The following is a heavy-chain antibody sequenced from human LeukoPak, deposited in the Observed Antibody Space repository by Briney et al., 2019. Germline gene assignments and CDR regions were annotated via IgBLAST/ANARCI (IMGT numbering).Heavy chain of an antibody. Sequence: SETLSLTCTVSSGSMNNYYWSWIRQPAGKGLESIGRIYSSGSTNYNPSLESRVTMSVDTSKNHFSLKLSSVTAADTAVYYCARNKKYYYDSSGYQYYFDYWGQGTLVTVSS. CDR3: ARNKKYYYDSSGYQYYFDY. CDR2: IYSSGST. V-gene: IGHV4-4*07. J-gene: IGHJ4*02. CDR1: SGSMNNYY. D-gene: IGHD3-22*01.